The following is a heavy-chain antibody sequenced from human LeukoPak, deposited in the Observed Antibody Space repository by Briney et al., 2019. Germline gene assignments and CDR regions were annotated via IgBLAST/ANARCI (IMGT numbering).Heavy chain of an antibody. CDR2: ISYDGNNK. CDR3: AKAELLWFGELPYYYYGMDV. J-gene: IGHJ6*02. D-gene: IGHD3-10*01. CDR1: GFTFSSYG. V-gene: IGHV3-30*18. Sequence: GRSLRLSCAASGFTFSSYGMHWVRQAPGKGLEWVAVISYDGNNKYYADSVKGRFTISRDNSKNTLYLQMNSLRAEDTAVYYCAKAELLWFGELPYYYYGMDVWGQGTTVTVSS.